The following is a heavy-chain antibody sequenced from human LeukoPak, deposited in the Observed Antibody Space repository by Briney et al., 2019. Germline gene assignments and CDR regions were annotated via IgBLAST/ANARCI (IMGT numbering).Heavy chain of an antibody. D-gene: IGHD6-19*01. CDR2: ISSGSHTI. Sequence: AGGSLRLSCAASGSTFSTYPMNWVRQAPGKGLEWVSYISSGSHTINYSDSVKGRFTISRDNAKNSLYLQMNSLRDEDTAMYYCARDDSSGWYGYFDYWGQGTLVTVSS. CDR3: ARDDSSGWYGYFDY. J-gene: IGHJ4*02. V-gene: IGHV3-48*02. CDR1: GSTFSTYP.